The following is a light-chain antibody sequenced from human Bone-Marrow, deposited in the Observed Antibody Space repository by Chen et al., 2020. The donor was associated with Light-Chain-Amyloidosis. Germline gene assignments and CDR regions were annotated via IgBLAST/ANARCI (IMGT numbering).Light chain of an antibody. J-gene: IGKJ1*01. Sequence: TVLTQSPGTLALSPGERATLSCRASQSVSSNYVAWYQQTPGQAPSLLIYDASSRATGIPDRFSGSGSGTDFTLTISRLEPEDFVVYYCQQYASPPQTFGQGTKVEIK. CDR3: QQYASPPQT. CDR2: DAS. CDR1: QSVSSNY. V-gene: IGKV3-20*01.